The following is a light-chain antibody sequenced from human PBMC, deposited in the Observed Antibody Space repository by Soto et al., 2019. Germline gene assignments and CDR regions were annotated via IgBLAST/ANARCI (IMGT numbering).Light chain of an antibody. V-gene: IGLV2-14*01. CDR3: SSYTSSSTRV. J-gene: IGLJ2*01. CDR2: DVS. Sequence: QSALTQPASVSGSPGQSITISCTGTSSDVGGYNYVSWYQQHPGKAPKLMIYDVSHRPSGVSNRFSGSNSGNTASLTISGLQSEDEADYYCSSYTSSSTRVFGGGTKLTVL. CDR1: SSDVGGYNY.